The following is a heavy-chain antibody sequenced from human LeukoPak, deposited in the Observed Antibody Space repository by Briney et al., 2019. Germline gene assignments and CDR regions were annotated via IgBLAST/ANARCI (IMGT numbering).Heavy chain of an antibody. CDR1: GGSFSGYY. Sequence: SETLSLTCAVYGGSFSGYYWSWIRQSPGKGLEWIGFIYYSGSTTYNPSLKSRVTISVDTSKNQFSLKLSSVTAADTAVYYCARDKKGTSCYDYWGQGTLVTVSS. V-gene: IGHV4-59*01. CDR3: ARDKKGTSCYDY. J-gene: IGHJ4*02. CDR2: IYYSGST. D-gene: IGHD2-2*01.